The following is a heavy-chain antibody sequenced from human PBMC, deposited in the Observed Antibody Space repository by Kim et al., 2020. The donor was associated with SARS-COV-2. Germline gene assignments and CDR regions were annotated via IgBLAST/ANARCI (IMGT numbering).Heavy chain of an antibody. V-gene: IGHV1-24*01. J-gene: IGHJ5*02. D-gene: IGHD3-10*01. CDR2: FDPEDGET. Sequence: ASVKVSCKVSGYTLPELSMHWVRQAPGKGLEWMGGFDPEDGETIYAQKFQGRVTMTEDTSTDTAYMELSSLRSEDTAVYYCATGGAGSGSYYSPNWFDPWGQGTLVTVSS. CDR3: ATGGAGSGSYYSPNWFDP. CDR1: GYTLPELS.